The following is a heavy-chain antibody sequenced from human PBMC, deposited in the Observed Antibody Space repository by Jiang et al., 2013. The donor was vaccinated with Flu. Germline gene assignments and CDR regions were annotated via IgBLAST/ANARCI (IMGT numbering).Heavy chain of an antibody. CDR2: IWYDGSNK. CDR1: GFTFSSYG. D-gene: IGHD1-20*01. V-gene: IGHV3-33*01. CDR3: ARKGITGTTEGAFDI. Sequence: VQLLESGGGVVQPGRSLRLSCAASGFTFSSYGMHWVRQAPGEGLEWVAVIWYDGSNKYYADSVKGRFTISRDNSKNTLYLQMNSLRAEDTAVYYCARKGITGTTEGAFDIWGQGTMVTVSS. J-gene: IGHJ3*02.